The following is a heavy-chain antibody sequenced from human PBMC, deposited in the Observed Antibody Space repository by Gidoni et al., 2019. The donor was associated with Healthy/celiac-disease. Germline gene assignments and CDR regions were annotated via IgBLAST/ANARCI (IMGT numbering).Heavy chain of an antibody. D-gene: IGHD3-3*01. J-gene: IGHJ5*02. CDR1: GFTFSSYG. CDR3: ARDAGRFLDRFDP. V-gene: IGHV3-33*01. Sequence: QVQLVESGGGVVKPGRSLRLSCAASGFTFSSYGMHWVRQAPGKGLEWVAVIWYDGSNKYYADSVKGRFTISRDNSKNTLYLQMNSLRAEDTAVYYCARDAGRFLDRFDPWGQGTLVTVSS. CDR2: IWYDGSNK.